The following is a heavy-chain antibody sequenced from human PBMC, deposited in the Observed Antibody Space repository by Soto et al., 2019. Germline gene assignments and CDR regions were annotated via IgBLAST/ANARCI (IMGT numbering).Heavy chain of an antibody. CDR3: ARSPTSQVNTDYYYYGMDV. J-gene: IGHJ6*02. CDR2: INPNSGGT. Sequence: ASVKVSCKASGYTFTCYYMYWVRQAPGQGLEWMGWINPNSGGTNYAQKFQGWVTMTRDTSISTAYMELSRLRSDDTAVYYCARSPTSQVNTDYYYYGMDVWGQGNTVPVSS. V-gene: IGHV1-2*04. CDR1: GYTFTCYY. D-gene: IGHD4-17*01.